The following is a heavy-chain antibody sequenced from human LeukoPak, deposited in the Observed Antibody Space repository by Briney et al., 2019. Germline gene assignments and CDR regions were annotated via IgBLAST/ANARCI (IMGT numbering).Heavy chain of an antibody. CDR1: GYSFTSYW. Sequence: GASLQISCKGSGYSFTSYWIGWVRQMPGKGLEWMGIIYPGDSDTRYSPSFQGQVTISADKSISTAYLQWSSLKASDTAMYYCARQGYSSGWRTLYYYYYMDVWGKGTTVTISS. CDR3: ARQGYSSGWRTLYYYYYMDV. J-gene: IGHJ6*03. V-gene: IGHV5-51*01. D-gene: IGHD6-19*01. CDR2: IYPGDSDT.